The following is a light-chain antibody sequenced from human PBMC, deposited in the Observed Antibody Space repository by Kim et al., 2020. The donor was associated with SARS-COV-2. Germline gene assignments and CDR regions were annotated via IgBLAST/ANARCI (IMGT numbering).Light chain of an antibody. CDR3: NSRDSSGYHVV. Sequence: SELTQDPAVSVALGQTVRITCQGDCLQTSYASWYQQKPGQAPVLVLYGKNDRPSGIPDRFSGSTSLNTASLTITGAQAEDEADYYCNSRDSSGYHVVFGGGTQLTVL. J-gene: IGLJ2*01. CDR2: GKN. CDR1: CLQTSY. V-gene: IGLV3-19*01.